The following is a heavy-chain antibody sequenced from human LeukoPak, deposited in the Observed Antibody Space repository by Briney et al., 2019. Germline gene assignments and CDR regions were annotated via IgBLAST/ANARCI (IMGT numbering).Heavy chain of an antibody. CDR2: IYDSGST. CDR3: ARAMVRGVITFYYGLDV. D-gene: IGHD3-10*01. Sequence: SETLSLTCTVSGGSISSYCWNWIRQPPGKGLELIGYIYDSGSTNYNPSLTSRVTMSLDTSKNQFSLKLSSVTPADTAVYYCARAMVRGVITFYYGLDVWGQGTTVTVSS. V-gene: IGHV4-59*01. J-gene: IGHJ6*02. CDR1: GGSISSYC.